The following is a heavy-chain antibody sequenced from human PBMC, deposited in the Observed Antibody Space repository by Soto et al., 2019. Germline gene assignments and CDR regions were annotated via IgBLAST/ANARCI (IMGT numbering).Heavy chain of an antibody. CDR3: AKDRKLAIISLVYFYFY. CDR2: ISGSGCST. D-gene: IGHD2-21*01. Sequence: LSWTAAGGGLTRKPISYFRQAPGKGLEWVSAISGSGCSTDYADSVKGRFTISRDNSKNTLYLQMTSLRAADTAVYYCAKDRKLAIISLVYFYFY. J-gene: IGHJ4*01. CDR1: GGGLTRKP. V-gene: IGHV3-23*01.